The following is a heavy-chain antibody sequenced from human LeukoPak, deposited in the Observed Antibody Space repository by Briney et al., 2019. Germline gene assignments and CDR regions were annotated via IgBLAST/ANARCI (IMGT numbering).Heavy chain of an antibody. CDR2: INHSGST. V-gene: IGHV4-34*01. J-gene: IGHJ4*02. CDR1: GFTFSNYA. Sequence: PGGSLRLSCAASGFTFSNYAMSWIRQPPGKGLEWIGEINHSGSTNYNPSLKSRVTISVDTSKNQFSLKLSSVTAADTAVYYCARGGDYGDCLDYWGQGTLVTVSS. D-gene: IGHD4-17*01. CDR3: ARGGDYGDCLDY.